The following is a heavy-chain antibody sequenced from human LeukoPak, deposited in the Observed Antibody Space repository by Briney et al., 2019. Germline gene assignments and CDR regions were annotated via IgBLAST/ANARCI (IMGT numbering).Heavy chain of an antibody. V-gene: IGHV4-39*01. Sequence: SETLSLTCTVSGGSIISSNYYWGWIRQPPGKGLEWIGSIYYSGSTYYNPSLKSRVTISVDTSKNQFSLKLSSVTAADTAVYYCARHAGYPDYGGTAIDYWGQGTLVTVSS. CDR1: GGSIISSNYY. CDR2: IYYSGST. CDR3: ARHAGYPDYGGTAIDY. J-gene: IGHJ4*02. D-gene: IGHD4-23*01.